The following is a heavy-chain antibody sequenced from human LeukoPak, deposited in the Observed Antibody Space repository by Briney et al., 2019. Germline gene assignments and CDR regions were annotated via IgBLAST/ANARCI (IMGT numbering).Heavy chain of an antibody. D-gene: IGHD1-26*01. J-gene: IGHJ4*02. Sequence: GGSLRLSCAASGFTFSSYAMSWVRQAPGKGLEWVSAISGSGGSTYYADSVKGRFTISRDNSKNTLYLQMNSLRAEDTAVYYCAKDWYSGSHWDAFDYWGQGTLVTVSS. CDR1: GFTFSSYA. CDR2: ISGSGGST. CDR3: AKDWYSGSHWDAFDY. V-gene: IGHV3-23*01.